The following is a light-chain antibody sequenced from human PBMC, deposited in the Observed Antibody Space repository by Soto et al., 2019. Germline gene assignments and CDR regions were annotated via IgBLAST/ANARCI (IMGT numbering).Light chain of an antibody. CDR3: QLSHTTLT. J-gene: IGKJ5*01. CDR2: GAS. V-gene: IGKV1-39*01. CDR1: QTIATF. Sequence: DIQMTQSPSSLSASVGDRVTITCRASQTIATFLNWYQQKPVKAPKLLIYGASTLQSGVPSRFSGSGSGADFTLTISSLQPEDSATYYCQLSHTTLTFGQGTRLEI.